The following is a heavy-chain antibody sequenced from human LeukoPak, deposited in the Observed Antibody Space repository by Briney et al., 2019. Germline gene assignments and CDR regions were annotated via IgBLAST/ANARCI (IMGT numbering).Heavy chain of an antibody. V-gene: IGHV3-23*01. J-gene: IGHJ6*03. Sequence: GGSLRLSCAASGFTFSSYAMSWVRQAPGKGLEWVSAISGSGGSTYYADSVKGRFTISRDNSKNTLYLQMNSLRGEDTAVYYCAKDHVGGGSSYYYYYYMDVWGKGTTVTVSS. CDR1: GFTFSSYA. D-gene: IGHD2-15*01. CDR3: AKDHVGGGSSYYYYYYMDV. CDR2: ISGSGGST.